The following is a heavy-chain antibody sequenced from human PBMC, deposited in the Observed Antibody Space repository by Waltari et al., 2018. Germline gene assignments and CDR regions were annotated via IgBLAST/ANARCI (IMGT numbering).Heavy chain of an antibody. CDR1: GFTFSSYS. V-gene: IGHV3-21*01. CDR3: ALATGGYYYYYMDV. J-gene: IGHJ6*03. Sequence: EVQLVESGGGLVKPGGSLRLSCAASGFTFSSYSMNWVRQAPGKGLEWVSSISSSRSYIYYADSVKGRFTISRDNAKNSLYLQMNSLRAEDTAVYYCALATGGYYYYYMDVWGKGTTVTVSS. D-gene: IGHD5-12*01. CDR2: ISSSRSYI.